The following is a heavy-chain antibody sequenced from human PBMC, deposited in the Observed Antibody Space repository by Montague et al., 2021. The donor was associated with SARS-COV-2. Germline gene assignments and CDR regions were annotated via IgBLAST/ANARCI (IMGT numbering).Heavy chain of an antibody. Sequence: SLRLSCAASGFTFSSYGMHWVRQAPGKGLGWVAVIWYDGSNKYYEDSVKGRFTISRDNSKNTLYLQMNSLRAEDKAVYCCARDLLVGGYSYGIDYWGQGTLVTFSS. CDR2: IWYDGSNK. J-gene: IGHJ4*02. CDR3: ARDLLVGGYSYGIDY. D-gene: IGHD5-18*01. CDR1: GFTFSSYG. V-gene: IGHV3-33*01.